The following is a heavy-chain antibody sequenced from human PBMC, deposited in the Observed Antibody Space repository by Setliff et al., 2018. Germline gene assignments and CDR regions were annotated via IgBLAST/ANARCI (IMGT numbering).Heavy chain of an antibody. CDR1: GGSISSASYY. Sequence: SETLSLTCTVSGGSISSASYYWGWIRQPAGKGLEWIGQIYTDGSTNYNPSLKSRVTISVDKSKNQFSLKLSSVTAADTAVYYCARGRAGHSGHWGQGTLVTVSS. CDR2: IYTDGST. CDR3: ARGRAGHSGH. D-gene: IGHD6-19*01. V-gene: IGHV4-61*09. J-gene: IGHJ4*02.